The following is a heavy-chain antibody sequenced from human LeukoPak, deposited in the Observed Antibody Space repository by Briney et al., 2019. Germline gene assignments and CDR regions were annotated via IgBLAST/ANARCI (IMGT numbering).Heavy chain of an antibody. CDR2: ISYDGSNK. J-gene: IGHJ6*02. Sequence: GRSLRLSCAASGFTFSSYGMHWVRQAPGKWLEWVTVISYDGSNKYYADSVKGRFTISRDNSKNTLYLQMNSLRAEDTAVYYCANAYGDYIYHGMDVWGQGTTVTVSS. V-gene: IGHV3-30*18. CDR3: ANAYGDYIYHGMDV. CDR1: GFTFSSYG. D-gene: IGHD4-17*01.